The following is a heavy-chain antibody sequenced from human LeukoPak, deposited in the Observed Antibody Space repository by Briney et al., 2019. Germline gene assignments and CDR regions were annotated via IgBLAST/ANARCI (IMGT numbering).Heavy chain of an antibody. CDR2: INHSGST. Sequence: PSETLSLTCAVYGGSFSGYYWSWLRQPPGKGLEWIGEINHSGSTNYNPSLKSRVTISVDTSKNQFSLKLSSVTAADTAVYYCARKYSSGWRNYFDYWGQGTLVTVSS. CDR3: ARKYSSGWRNYFDY. J-gene: IGHJ4*02. V-gene: IGHV4-34*01. CDR1: GGSFSGYY. D-gene: IGHD6-19*01.